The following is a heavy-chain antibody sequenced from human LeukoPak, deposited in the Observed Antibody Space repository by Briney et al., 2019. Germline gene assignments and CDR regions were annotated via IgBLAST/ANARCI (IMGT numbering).Heavy chain of an antibody. CDR1: GGSFSGYY. CDR3: ARASVFRRDGYAYHDAFDI. CDR2: INHSGST. D-gene: IGHD5-24*01. V-gene: IGHV4-34*01. J-gene: IGHJ3*02. Sequence: PSETLSLTCAVYGGSFSGYYWSWIRQPPGKGLEWIGEINHSGSTNYNPSLKSRVTISVDTSKNQFSLKLSSVTAADTAVYYCARASVFRRDGYAYHDAFDIWGQGTMVTVSS.